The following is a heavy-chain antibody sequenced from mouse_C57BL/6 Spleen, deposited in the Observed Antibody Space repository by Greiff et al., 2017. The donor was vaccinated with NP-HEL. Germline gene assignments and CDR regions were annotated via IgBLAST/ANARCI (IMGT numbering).Heavy chain of an antibody. V-gene: IGHV7-3*01. CDR2: IRNKANGYTT. J-gene: IGHJ3*01. D-gene: IGHD4-1*01. Sequence: EVQRVESGGGLVQPGGSLSLSCAASGFTFTDYYMSWVRQPPGKALEWLGFIRNKANGYTTEYSASVKGRFTISRDNSQSILYLQMNALRAEDSATYYCARYGAGTLAYWGQGTLVTVSA. CDR1: GFTFTDYY. CDR3: ARYGAGTLAY.